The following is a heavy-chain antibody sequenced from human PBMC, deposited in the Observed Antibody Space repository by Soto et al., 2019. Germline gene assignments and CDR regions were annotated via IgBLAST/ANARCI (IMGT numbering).Heavy chain of an antibody. Sequence: SETLSLTCAVSGGSISSGGYSWSWIRQPPGKGLEWIGYIYHSGSTYYNPSLKSRVTISVDRSKNQFSLKLSSVTAADTAVYYCARAPGLESGSYYTHWYFDLWGRGTLVTVSS. V-gene: IGHV4-30-2*01. CDR3: ARAPGLESGSYYTHWYFDL. J-gene: IGHJ2*01. CDR2: IYHSGST. CDR1: GGSISSGGYS. D-gene: IGHD3-10*01.